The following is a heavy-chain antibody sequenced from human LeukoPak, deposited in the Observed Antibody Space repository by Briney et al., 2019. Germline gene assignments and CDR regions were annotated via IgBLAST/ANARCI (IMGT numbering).Heavy chain of an antibody. J-gene: IGHJ3*02. Sequence: GGSLRLSCAASGFTFSSYWMHWVRQGPGKGLVWVSRIYSDGSRTIYADSVKGRFTISGGNAKNTLYLQMNSLRVEDTAMYYCTRSGRGGAFDIWGTRTMVTVSS. CDR3: TRSGRGGAFDI. D-gene: IGHD1-26*01. CDR2: IYSDGSRT. CDR1: GFTFSSYW. V-gene: IGHV3-74*01.